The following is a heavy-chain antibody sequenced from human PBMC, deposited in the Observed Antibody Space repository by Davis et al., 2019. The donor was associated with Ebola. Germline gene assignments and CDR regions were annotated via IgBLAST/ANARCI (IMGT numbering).Heavy chain of an antibody. CDR3: ASHLGLDY. CDR2: ISSSSSTI. V-gene: IGHV3-48*04. Sequence: PGGSLRLSCAASGFTFSSYSMNWVRQAPGKGLEWVSYISSSSSTIYYADSVKGRFTISRDNAKNSLYLQMNSLRAEDTAVYYCASHLGLDYWGQGTLVTVSS. J-gene: IGHJ4*02. CDR1: GFTFSSYS.